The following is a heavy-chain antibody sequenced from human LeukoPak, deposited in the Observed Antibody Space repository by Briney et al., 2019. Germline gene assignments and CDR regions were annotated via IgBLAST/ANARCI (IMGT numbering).Heavy chain of an antibody. V-gene: IGHV3-23*01. CDR3: VRDQGGSSSH. Sequence: GGSLRLSCEVSGFTFNSYGMSWVHQAPGKGLDWVSSISATGRSTFYADSVKGRFTISRDNSKNTVYLQMKSLRADDTAVYYCVRDQGGSSSHWGQGTLVTVSS. J-gene: IGHJ4*02. CDR1: GFTFNSYG. CDR2: ISATGRST. D-gene: IGHD6-6*01.